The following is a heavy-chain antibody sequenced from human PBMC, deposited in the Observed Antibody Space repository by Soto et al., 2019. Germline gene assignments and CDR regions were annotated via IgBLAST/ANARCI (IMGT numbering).Heavy chain of an antibody. J-gene: IGHJ4*02. V-gene: IGHV2-5*02. Sequence: QITLKESGPTLVKPTQTLTLTCTFSGFSLSSTRMAVGWISQPPGKALEWLALIYWDDDKRYSPFLKSRLTITKDTSTNQVVLTMSNMDPVDTARYYCAHIVVAGLGYDFDYWGQGTLVTVSS. D-gene: IGHD6-19*01. CDR1: GFSLSSTRMA. CDR3: AHIVVAGLGYDFDY. CDR2: IYWDDDK.